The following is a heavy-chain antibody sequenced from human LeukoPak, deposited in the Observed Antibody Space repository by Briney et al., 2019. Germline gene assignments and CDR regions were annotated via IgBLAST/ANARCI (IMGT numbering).Heavy chain of an antibody. Sequence: ASVKVSCKASGYTFTSYGISWVRQAPGQGLEWMGWINPNSGGTNYAQKFQGRVTMTRDTSISTAYMELSRLRSDDTAVYYCAREGTYYYDSSGYYRKFDYWGQGTLVTVSS. CDR3: AREGTYYYDSSGYYRKFDY. CDR1: GYTFTSYG. D-gene: IGHD3-22*01. CDR2: INPNSGGT. J-gene: IGHJ4*02. V-gene: IGHV1-2*02.